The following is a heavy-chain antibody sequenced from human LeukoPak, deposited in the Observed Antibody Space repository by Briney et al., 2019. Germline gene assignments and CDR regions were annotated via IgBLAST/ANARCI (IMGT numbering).Heavy chain of an antibody. D-gene: IGHD3-16*01. V-gene: IGHV4-61*02. J-gene: IGHJ4*02. CDR1: GGSISSGNYY. Sequence: SQTLSLTCTVSGGSISSGNYYWSWIRQPAGKGLEWTGRIYNSGSTNYNPYLKSRVTISADTSKNQFSLNLNSVTAADTAVYYCARDRTKIGGIDYWGQGTLVTVSS. CDR3: ARDRTKIGGIDY. CDR2: IYNSGST.